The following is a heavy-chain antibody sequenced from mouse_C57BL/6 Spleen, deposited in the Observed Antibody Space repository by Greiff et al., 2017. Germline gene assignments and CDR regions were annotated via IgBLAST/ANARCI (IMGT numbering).Heavy chain of an antibody. CDR2: ISYDGSN. Sequence: EVQLQQSGPGLVKPSQSLSLTCSVTGYSITSGYYWNWIRQFPGNKLEWMGYISYDGSNNYNPSLKNRISITRDTSKNQFFLKLNSVTTEDTATYYCARGDDYVGFAYWGQGTLVTVS. CDR1: GYSITSGYY. J-gene: IGHJ3*01. CDR3: ARGDDYVGFAY. D-gene: IGHD2-4*01. V-gene: IGHV3-6*01.